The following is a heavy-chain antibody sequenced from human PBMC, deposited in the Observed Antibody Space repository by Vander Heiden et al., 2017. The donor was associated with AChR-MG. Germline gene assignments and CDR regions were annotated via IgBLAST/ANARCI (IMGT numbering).Heavy chain of an antibody. CDR1: GFTFSTDW. Sequence: EVPLVESGGGLVQPGGSLRLSCAATGFTFSTDWMPWVRQVPGKGLVWVSRINSDGTLITYADSVKGRFTSSRDNAKNTMYLKMNSLRAEDTAVYYCVRGLGDFWGQGTLVTVSS. CDR2: INSDGTLI. CDR3: VRGLGDF. V-gene: IGHV3-74*01. J-gene: IGHJ4*02.